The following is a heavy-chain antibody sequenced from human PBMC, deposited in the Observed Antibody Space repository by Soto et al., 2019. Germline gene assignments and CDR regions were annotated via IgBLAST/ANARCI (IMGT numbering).Heavy chain of an antibody. J-gene: IGHJ4*02. Sequence: PGGSLRLSCAASGFTFRSYAMHWVRQAPGKGLEWVAVISYDGSNKYYADSVKGRFTISRDNSKNTLYLQMNSLRAEDTAVYYCASHSGSFEEFDYWGQGTLVTVPQ. CDR2: ISYDGSNK. CDR3: ASHSGSFEEFDY. CDR1: GFTFRSYA. D-gene: IGHD1-26*01. V-gene: IGHV3-30-3*01.